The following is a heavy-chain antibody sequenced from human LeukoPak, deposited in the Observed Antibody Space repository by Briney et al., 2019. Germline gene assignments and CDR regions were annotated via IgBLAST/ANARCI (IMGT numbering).Heavy chain of an antibody. V-gene: IGHV3-30-3*01. D-gene: IGHD2-15*01. Sequence: GGSLRLSCAASGFTFSSYAMHWVRQAPGKGLEWVAVISYDGSNKYYADSVKGRFTISRDNAKNSLYLQMNSLRAEDTAVYYCAREERYCSGGSCPYDAFDIWGQGTMVTVSS. J-gene: IGHJ3*02. CDR2: ISYDGSNK. CDR1: GFTFSSYA. CDR3: AREERYCSGGSCPYDAFDI.